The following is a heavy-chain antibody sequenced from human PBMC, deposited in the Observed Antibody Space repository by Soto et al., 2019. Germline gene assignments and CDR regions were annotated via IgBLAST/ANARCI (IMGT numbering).Heavy chain of an antibody. D-gene: IGHD3-10*01. J-gene: IGHJ6*02. CDR3: ARDISSYFPYYYYGMDV. V-gene: IGHV3-33*01. Sequence: GGSLRLSCAASGFTFSSYGMHWVRQAPGKGLEWVAVIWYDGSNKYYADSVKGRFTISRDNSKNTLYLQMNSLRAEDTAVYYCARDISSYFPYYYYGMDVWGQGTTVTVS. CDR2: IWYDGSNK. CDR1: GFTFSSYG.